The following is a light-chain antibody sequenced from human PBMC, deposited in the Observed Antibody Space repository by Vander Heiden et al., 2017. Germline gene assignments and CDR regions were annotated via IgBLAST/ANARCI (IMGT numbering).Light chain of an antibody. CDR1: QDVSSW. V-gene: IGKV1-12*01. CDR3: QQADSFPLT. CDR2: ATA. Sequence: DIQMTQSPSSVSASVGDRVSITCRASQDVSSWLACYQQKPGKAPKLLIYATASLHDGVPSRFSGSGSRTEFTLTISSLQPEDFATYYFQQADSFPLTFSGGTKV. J-gene: IGKJ4*01.